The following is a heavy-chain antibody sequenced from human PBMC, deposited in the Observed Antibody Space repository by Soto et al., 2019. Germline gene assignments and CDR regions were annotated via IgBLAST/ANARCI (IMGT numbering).Heavy chain of an antibody. J-gene: IGHJ4*02. D-gene: IGHD5-12*01. Sequence: ASVKVSCKASGGTFSSYAISWVRQAPGQGLEWMGWIIPICGTANYAQKFQGRVTITADESTSTAYMELSSLRSEDTAVYYCARDSGGYEMDYWGQGTLVTAPQ. CDR1: GGTFSSYA. V-gene: IGHV1-69*13. CDR2: IIPICGTA. CDR3: ARDSGGYEMDY.